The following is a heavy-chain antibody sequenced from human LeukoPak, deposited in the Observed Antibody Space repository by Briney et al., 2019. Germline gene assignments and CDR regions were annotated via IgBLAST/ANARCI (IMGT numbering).Heavy chain of an antibody. CDR2: IKQDGSEK. D-gene: IGHD6-19*01. V-gene: IGHV3-7*01. Sequence: GGSLRLSCAASGCTFSSYRMSWVRQAPGKGLEWVANIKQDGSEKYYVDSEKGRFTISRDNAKNSLYLQMNSLRAEDTAVYYCARIAVADYDYWGQGTLVSVSS. CDR1: GCTFSSYR. CDR3: ARIAVADYDY. J-gene: IGHJ4*02.